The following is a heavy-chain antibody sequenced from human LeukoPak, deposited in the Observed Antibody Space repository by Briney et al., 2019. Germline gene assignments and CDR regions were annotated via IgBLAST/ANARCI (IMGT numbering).Heavy chain of an antibody. D-gene: IGHD2-15*01. CDR2: INHSGST. Sequence: SETLSLTCAVYGGSFSGYYWSWLRQPPGKGLEWIGEINHSGSTNYNPSLKSRVTISVDTSKNQFSLKLSSVTAADTAVYYCARLAGCSGGSCYEIDYWGQGTLVTVSS. J-gene: IGHJ4*02. V-gene: IGHV4-34*01. CDR3: ARLAGCSGGSCYEIDY. CDR1: GGSFSGYY.